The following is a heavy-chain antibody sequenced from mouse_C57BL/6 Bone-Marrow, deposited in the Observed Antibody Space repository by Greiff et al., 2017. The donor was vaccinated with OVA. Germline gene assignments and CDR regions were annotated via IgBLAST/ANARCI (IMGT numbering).Heavy chain of an antibody. D-gene: IGHD3-1*01. Sequence: QVQLKQSGAELARPGASVKLSCKASGYTFTSYGISWVKQRTGQGLEWIGEIYPRSGNTYYNEKFKGKATLTADKSSSTAYMELRSLTSEDSAVYFCARETHRDGGAMDYWGQGTSVTVSS. J-gene: IGHJ4*01. V-gene: IGHV1-81*01. CDR1: GYTFTSYG. CDR3: ARETHRDGGAMDY. CDR2: IYPRSGNT.